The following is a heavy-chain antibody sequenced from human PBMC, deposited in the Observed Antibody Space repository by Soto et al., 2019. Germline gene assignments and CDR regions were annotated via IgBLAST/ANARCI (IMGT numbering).Heavy chain of an antibody. J-gene: IGHJ3*02. CDR1: GFTFSSYA. V-gene: IGHV3-30-3*01. Sequence: QVQLVESGGGVVQPGRSLRLSCAASGFTFSSYAMHWVRQAPGKGLEWVAVISYDGGNKYYADSVKGRFTISRDNSKNTLYLQLNTLRAEDTAVYYCASTHHQIAASPGAFDTWGQGTMVTVSS. CDR2: ISYDGGNK. CDR3: ASTHHQIAASPGAFDT.